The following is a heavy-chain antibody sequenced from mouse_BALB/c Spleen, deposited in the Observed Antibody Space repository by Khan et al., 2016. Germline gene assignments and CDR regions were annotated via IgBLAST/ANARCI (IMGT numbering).Heavy chain of an antibody. CDR3: TRCYRYDETMDY. Sequence: EVELVESGGGLVKPGGSLKLSCAASGFTFSSYTMSWVRQTPEKRLEWVATISSGGSYTYYPDSVKGRFTISRDNAKNTLYLQMSSLKSEDTAMYCCTRCYRYDETMDYWGQGTSVTVSS. D-gene: IGHD2-14*01. J-gene: IGHJ4*01. CDR1: GFTFSSYT. CDR2: ISSGGSYT. V-gene: IGHV5-6-4*01.